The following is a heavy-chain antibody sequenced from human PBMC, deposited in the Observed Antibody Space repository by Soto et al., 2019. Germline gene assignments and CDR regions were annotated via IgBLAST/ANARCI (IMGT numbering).Heavy chain of an antibody. CDR1: GGSISSYY. J-gene: IGHJ6*02. Sequence: SETLSLTWTVSGGSISSYYWSWIRQQPGKGLEWIGYIYYSGSTYYNPSLKSRVTISVDTSKNQFSLKLSSVTAADTAVYYCARDRDWEWELHLGYYGMDVWGQGTTVTVSS. CDR2: IYYSGST. D-gene: IGHD1-26*01. V-gene: IGHV4-59*12. CDR3: ARDRDWEWELHLGYYGMDV.